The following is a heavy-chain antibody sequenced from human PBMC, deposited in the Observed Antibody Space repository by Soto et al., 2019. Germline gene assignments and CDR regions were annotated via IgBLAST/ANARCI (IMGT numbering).Heavy chain of an antibody. CDR3: ARDSVRGYYDSSGYFTALDY. CDR1: RFTFSSYW. J-gene: IGHJ4*02. D-gene: IGHD3-22*01. V-gene: IGHV3-7*01. Sequence: LRLSCAASRFTFSSYWMSWVRQAPGKGLEWVANIKEDGGEKHYVDSVKGRFTISRDNAKNSLFLQMNSLRAEDTAVYYCARDSVRGYYDSSGYFTALDYWGQGTLVTVSS. CDR2: IKEDGGEK.